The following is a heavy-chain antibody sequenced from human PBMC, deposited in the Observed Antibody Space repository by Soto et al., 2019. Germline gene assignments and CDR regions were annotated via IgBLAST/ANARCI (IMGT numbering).Heavy chain of an antibody. CDR2: IDPSDSYT. CDR1: GYSFTSYW. D-gene: IGHD5-12*01. V-gene: IGHV5-10-1*01. CDR3: ARQTYSGYIYYYYGMDV. Sequence: GGSLKISCKGSGYSFTSYWISWVRQMPGKGLEWMGRIDPSDSYTNYSPSFQGHVTISADKSISTAYLQWSSLKASDTAMYYCARQTYSGYIYYYYGMDVWGQGTTVTVSS. J-gene: IGHJ6*02.